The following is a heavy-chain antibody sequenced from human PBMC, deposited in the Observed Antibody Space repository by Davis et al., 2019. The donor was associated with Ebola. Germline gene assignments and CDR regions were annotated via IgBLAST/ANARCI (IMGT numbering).Heavy chain of an antibody. V-gene: IGHV3-9*01. J-gene: IGHJ4*02. CDR3: AKDMGGGGYNYGGLDY. CDR2: ISWNSGSI. D-gene: IGHD5-18*01. Sequence: GGSLRLSCAASGFTFDDYAMHWVRLAPGKGLEWVSGISWNSGSIGYADSVKGRFTISRDNAKNSLYLQMNSLRAEDTALYYCAKDMGGGGYNYGGLDYWGQGTLVTVSS. CDR1: GFTFDDYA.